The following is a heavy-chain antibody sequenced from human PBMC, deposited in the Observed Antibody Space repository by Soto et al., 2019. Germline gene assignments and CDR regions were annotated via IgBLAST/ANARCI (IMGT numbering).Heavy chain of an antibody. CDR1: GFTFSSYG. CDR3: ARASLRGYGMDV. V-gene: IGHV3-33*01. CDR2: IWYDGSNK. D-gene: IGHD4-17*01. J-gene: IGHJ6*02. Sequence: GGSLRLSCAASGFTFSSYGMHWVRQAPGKGLEWVAVIWYDGSNKYYADSVKGRFTISRDNSKNTLYLQMNSLRAEDTAVYYCARASLRGYGMDVWGQGTTVTVSS.